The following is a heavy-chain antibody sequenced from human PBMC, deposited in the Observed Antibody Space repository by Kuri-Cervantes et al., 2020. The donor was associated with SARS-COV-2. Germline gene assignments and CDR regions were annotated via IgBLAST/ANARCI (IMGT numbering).Heavy chain of an antibody. J-gene: IGHJ3*02. V-gene: IGHV1-2*02. D-gene: IGHD1-26*01. Sequence: ASVKVSCKASGYTFTGYYMHWVRQAPGQGLEWMGWINPNSGGTNYAQKFQGRVTITADKSTSTAYVELSSLRSEDTAVYYCARVSPLVGVTSWNAFDIWGQGTMVTVSS. CDR1: GYTFTGYY. CDR2: INPNSGGT. CDR3: ARVSPLVGVTSWNAFDI.